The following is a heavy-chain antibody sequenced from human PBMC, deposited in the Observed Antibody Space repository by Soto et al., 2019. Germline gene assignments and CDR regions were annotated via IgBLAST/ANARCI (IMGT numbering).Heavy chain of an antibody. CDR3: AREGYSSSSLGYYYYYGMDV. J-gene: IGHJ6*02. V-gene: IGHV6-1*01. Sequence: SQTLSLTCAISGDSVSSNSAAWNWIRQSPSRGLEWLGRTYYRSKWYNDYAVSVKSRITINPDTSKNQFSLQLNSVTPEDTAVYYCAREGYSSSSLGYYYYYGMDVWGQGTTVTVSS. CDR2: TYYRSKWYN. CDR1: GDSVSSNSAA. D-gene: IGHD6-6*01.